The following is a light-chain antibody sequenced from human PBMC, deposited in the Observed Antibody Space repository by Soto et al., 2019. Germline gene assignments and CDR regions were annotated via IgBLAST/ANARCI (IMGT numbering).Light chain of an antibody. V-gene: IGKV3-20*01. CDR2: GAY. J-gene: IGKJ5*01. CDR3: QHYDSLPIT. CDR1: QSVSSN. Sequence: EVVLTQSPDTMSLPPGERANLSCRASQSVSSNLAWYQQKPGQAPRLLIYGAYTRATGIPDRFSGSGSGTDFTLTISRLEPEDFAVFYCQHYDSLPITFGQGTRLEI.